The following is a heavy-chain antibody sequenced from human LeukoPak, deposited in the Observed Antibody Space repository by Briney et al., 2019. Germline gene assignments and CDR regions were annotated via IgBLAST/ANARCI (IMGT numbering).Heavy chain of an antibody. Sequence: GGSLRLSCAASGFTFSSYSMNWVRQAPGKGLEWVSSISSSSSYIYYADSVKGRFTISRDNAKNSLYLQMNSLRAEDTAVYYCARDRRYSSFYEDYWGQGTLVTVSS. CDR3: ARDRRYSSFYEDY. D-gene: IGHD6-13*01. J-gene: IGHJ4*02. CDR2: ISSSSSYI. V-gene: IGHV3-21*01. CDR1: GFTFSSYS.